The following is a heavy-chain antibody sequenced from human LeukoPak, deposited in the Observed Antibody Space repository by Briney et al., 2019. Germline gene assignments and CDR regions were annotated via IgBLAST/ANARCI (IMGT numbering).Heavy chain of an antibody. D-gene: IGHD5-12*01. CDR1: GFTFSSYV. CDR3: AKASDIVATSFGNY. J-gene: IGHJ4*02. V-gene: IGHV3-23*01. CDR2: ISGSGGST. Sequence: PGGSLRLSCAASGFTFSSYVMSWVRQAPGKGLEWVSAISGSGGSTYYADSVKGRFTISRDNSKNTLYLQMNSLRAEDTAVYYCAKASDIVATSFGNYWGQGTLVTVSS.